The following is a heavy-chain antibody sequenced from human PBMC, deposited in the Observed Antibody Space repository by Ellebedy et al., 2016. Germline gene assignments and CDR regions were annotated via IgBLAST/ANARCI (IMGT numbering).Heavy chain of an antibody. CDR3: AKVTRGLGQVLTGYYPTYGMDV. CDR1: GFTFSIAG. Sequence: GGSLRLXXAASGFTFSIAGMTWVRQAPGKGLEWVATIDFSGTGTYYADSVKGRFIISRDNTKNSLYLQMNSLRAEYTAVYFCAKVTRGLGQVLTGYYPTYGMDVWGQGTTVTVSS. V-gene: IGHV3-21*04. J-gene: IGHJ6*02. D-gene: IGHD3-9*01. CDR2: IDFSGTGT.